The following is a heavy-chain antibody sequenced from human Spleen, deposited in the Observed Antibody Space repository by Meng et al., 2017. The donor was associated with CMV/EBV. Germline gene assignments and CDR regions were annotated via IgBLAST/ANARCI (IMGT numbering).Heavy chain of an antibody. J-gene: IGHJ4*02. CDR3: ARAGLGYCSVTSCYNDY. CDR1: GFTFSSYS. CDR2: IREDGSSK. V-gene: IGHV3-7*01. D-gene: IGHD2-2*02. Sequence: GGSLRLSCAASGFTFSSYSMNWVRQAPGKGLEWVANIREDGSSKYYADPVKGRFTISRDNAKNTLFLQMSSLRVEDTAMYYCARAGLGYCSVTSCYNDYWGQGTLVTVSS.